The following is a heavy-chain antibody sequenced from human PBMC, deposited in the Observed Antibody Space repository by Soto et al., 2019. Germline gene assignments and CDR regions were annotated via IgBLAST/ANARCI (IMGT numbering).Heavy chain of an antibody. D-gene: IGHD6-19*01. CDR2: IEPSESYT. CDR1: GYSFTSYW. Sequence: PGESPKIPCKGSGYSFTSYWISWVRQMPGKGPEWMGRIEPSESYTNSSPSFQRHVTISVDKSISTSYLQWSRLKASDTAVYYCANLYRIAVAGSYFYYYGMDVWGQGTTVTVSS. V-gene: IGHV5-10-1*01. CDR3: ANLYRIAVAGSYFYYYGMDV. J-gene: IGHJ6*02.